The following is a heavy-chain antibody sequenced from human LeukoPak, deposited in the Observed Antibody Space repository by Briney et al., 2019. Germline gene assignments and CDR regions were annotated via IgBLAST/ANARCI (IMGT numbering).Heavy chain of an antibody. Sequence: SETLSPTCAVSGGSISSSNWWSWVRQSPGKGLEWIGEIYQSGRTNYKPSLKSRVTISVDKSKNQLSLKLISVTAADTAVYYCARGDATGYPDYWGQGTLVTVSS. V-gene: IGHV4-4*02. D-gene: IGHD3-9*01. J-gene: IGHJ4*02. CDR3: ARGDATGYPDY. CDR2: IYQSGRT. CDR1: GGSISSSNW.